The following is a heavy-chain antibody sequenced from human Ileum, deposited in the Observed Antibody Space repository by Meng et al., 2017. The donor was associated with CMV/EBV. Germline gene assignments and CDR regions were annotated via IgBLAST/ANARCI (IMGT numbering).Heavy chain of an antibody. J-gene: IGHJ4*02. CDR1: GDTFTKYH. Sequence: VSCKASGDTFTKYHIHWVRQAPGQGLEWMGIIHPSDGSAFYAQKFQGRLSMTSDTSTATSFMGLSSLKSDDTAVYYCARQESGVPFFWGQGTLVTSPQ. CDR2: IHPSDGSA. D-gene: IGHD2-15*01. V-gene: IGHV1-46*01. CDR3: ARQESGVPFF.